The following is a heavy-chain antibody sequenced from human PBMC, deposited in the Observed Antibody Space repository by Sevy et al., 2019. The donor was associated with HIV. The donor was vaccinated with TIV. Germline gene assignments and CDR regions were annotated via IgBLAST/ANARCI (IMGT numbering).Heavy chain of an antibody. Sequence: GGSLRLSCAASGFTFSIYTMNWVRQAPGKGLEWVSSISSSRSYIYYTDSVKGRFSISRDNAKNALFLQMNSLRAEDTAVYYCARSLGNYYGSGTYQEDWFDPWGQGTLVTVSS. CDR2: ISSSRSYI. D-gene: IGHD3-10*01. J-gene: IGHJ5*02. CDR1: GFTFSIYT. CDR3: ARSLGNYYGSGTYQEDWFDP. V-gene: IGHV3-21*01.